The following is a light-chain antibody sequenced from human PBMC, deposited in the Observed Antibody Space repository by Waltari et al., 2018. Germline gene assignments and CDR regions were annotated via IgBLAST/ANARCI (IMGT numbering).Light chain of an antibody. CDR1: SSDVGNYNL. CDR2: DVT. CDR3: CSYAGTTTAFL. Sequence: QSALTQPASVSGSPGQSITISCSGTSSDVGNYNLVSCYQQHPGKATKLLIYDVTERPSGVSNRFTGAKSGNAASLTISGLQAEDEADYYCCSYAGTTTAFLLGGGTKLTVL. J-gene: IGLJ2*01. V-gene: IGLV2-23*02.